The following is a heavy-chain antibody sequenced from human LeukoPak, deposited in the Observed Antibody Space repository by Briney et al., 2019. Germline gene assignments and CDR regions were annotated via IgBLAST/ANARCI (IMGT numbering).Heavy chain of an antibody. V-gene: IGHV3-7*01. D-gene: IGHD1-14*01. J-gene: IGHJ4*02. CDR3: ARDLLRNSLDY. CDR2: MNQDGAQK. Sequence: PGGSLRLSCAASGFSFSSYWMSWIRQAPGKGLEWVANMNQDGAQKSYVDSVKGRFTISRDNAKNTLYLQMNSLRADDTAVYYCARDLLRNSLDYWGQGSLVTVSS. CDR1: GFSFSSYW.